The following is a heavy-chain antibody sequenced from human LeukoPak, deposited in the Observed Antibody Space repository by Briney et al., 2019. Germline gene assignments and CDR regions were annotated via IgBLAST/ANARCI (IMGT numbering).Heavy chain of an antibody. J-gene: IGHJ5*02. D-gene: IGHD2-2*01. V-gene: IGHV4-39*07. CDR1: GGSISGSSYY. CDR3: ARVGLHYSSTSCYLNWFDP. CDR2: IYYSGST. Sequence: SETLSLTCSVSGGSISGSSYYWGWIRQPPGKGLEWIGSIYYSGSTYYNPSLKSRVTISVDTSKNQFSLKLSSVTAADTAVYYCARVGLHYSSTSCYLNWFDPWGQGTLVTVSS.